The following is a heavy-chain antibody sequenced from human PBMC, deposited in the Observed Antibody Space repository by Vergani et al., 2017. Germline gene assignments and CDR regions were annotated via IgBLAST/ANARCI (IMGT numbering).Heavy chain of an antibody. CDR3: ARSVYDFWSGYPLWWFDP. D-gene: IGHD3-3*01. Sequence: EVQLVQSGAEVKKPGESLKISCKGSGYSFTSYWIGWVRQMPGKGLEWMGIIYPGDSDTRYSPSFQGQVTISAAKSISTAYLQWSSLKASDTAMYYCARSVYDFWSGYPLWWFDPWGQGTLVTVSS. J-gene: IGHJ5*02. CDR2: IYPGDSDT. V-gene: IGHV5-51*03. CDR1: GYSFTSYW.